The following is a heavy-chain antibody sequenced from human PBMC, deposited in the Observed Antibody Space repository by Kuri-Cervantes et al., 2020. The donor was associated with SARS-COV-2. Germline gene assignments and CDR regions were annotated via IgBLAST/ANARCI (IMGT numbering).Heavy chain of an antibody. J-gene: IGHJ6*02. CDR2: IYSGGRT. CDR1: GFTFRDYY. V-gene: IGHV3-53*01. Sequence: GESLKISCFASGFTFRDYYFDWVRQAPGKGLEWVSVIYSGGRTEYEDSVKGRFSISRDTSKNTLHLQMNGLRADDTAVYYCARGTSETWYGLDVWGQGTTVTVSS. D-gene: IGHD1-1*01. CDR3: ARGTSETWYGLDV.